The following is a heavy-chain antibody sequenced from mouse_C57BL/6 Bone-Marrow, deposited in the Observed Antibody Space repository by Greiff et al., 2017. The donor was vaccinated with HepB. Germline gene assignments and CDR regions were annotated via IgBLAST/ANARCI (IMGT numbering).Heavy chain of an antibody. Sequence: VQLQQSGAELVRPGASVKLSCTASGFNIKDDYMHWVKQRPEQGLEWIGWIDPENGDTEYASKFQGKATITADTSSNTAYLQRSSLTSEDTAVYYCTTDHYGSYAMDYWGQGTSVTVSS. D-gene: IGHD1-1*01. CDR2: IDPENGDT. CDR3: TTDHYGSYAMDY. CDR1: GFNIKDDY. J-gene: IGHJ4*01. V-gene: IGHV14-4*01.